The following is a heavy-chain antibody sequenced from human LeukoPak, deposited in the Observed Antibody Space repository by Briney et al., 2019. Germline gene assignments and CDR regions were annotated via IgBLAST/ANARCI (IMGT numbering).Heavy chain of an antibody. CDR3: ARHDSRKTDYGEHIDY. Sequence: PGESLQISCKGSGYSFTSYWIGWVRQMPGKGLEWMGIIYPGDSDTRYSPSFQGQVTISADKSISTAYLQWSSLKASDTAMYYCARHDSRKTDYGEHIDYWGQGTLVTVSS. CDR1: GYSFTSYW. CDR2: IYPGDSDT. J-gene: IGHJ4*02. V-gene: IGHV5-51*01. D-gene: IGHD3-22*01.